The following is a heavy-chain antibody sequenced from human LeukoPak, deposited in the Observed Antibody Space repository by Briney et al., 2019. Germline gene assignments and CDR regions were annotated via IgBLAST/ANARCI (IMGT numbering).Heavy chain of an antibody. J-gene: IGHJ4*02. CDR2: ISSSGSTI. CDR1: GFTFSSYS. Sequence: PGGSLRLSCAASGFTFSSYSMNWVRQAPGKGLEWVSYISSSGSTIYYADSVKGRFTISRDNAKKSLYLQMNSLRAEDTAVYYCARDYGGSSPFDYWGQGTLVTVSS. D-gene: IGHD4-23*01. CDR3: ARDYGGSSPFDY. V-gene: IGHV3-48*04.